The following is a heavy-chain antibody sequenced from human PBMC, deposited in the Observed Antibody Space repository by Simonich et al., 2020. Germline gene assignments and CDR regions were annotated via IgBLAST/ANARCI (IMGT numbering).Heavy chain of an antibody. Sequence: VQLVQSGAEVKKPGESLKISCKGSGYSFTSYWLGWVSQLPVKGMEWRGIIYTGDSDTRTSPSFQGQVTSAADKSISTAYLQWSSLKASDTAMYYCARQLNDFDIWGQGTMVTVSS. CDR1: GYSFTSYW. CDR2: IYTGDSDT. CDR3: ARQLNDFDI. D-gene: IGHD1-1*01. V-gene: IGHV5-51*01. J-gene: IGHJ3*02.